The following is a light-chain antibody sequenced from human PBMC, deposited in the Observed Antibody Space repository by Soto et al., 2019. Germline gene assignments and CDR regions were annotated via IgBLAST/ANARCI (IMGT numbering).Light chain of an antibody. CDR1: QTIMTY. Sequence: DIQITQSPSSLSASVGVEVTITCRASQTIMTYLNWYQLKPGKPPRLLIYAASSLQSGVPSRFSGSGSGTDFTLTISSLQPEDFATYSCQQSYNSPQTFGRGTKVDIK. CDR3: QQSYNSPQT. CDR2: AAS. V-gene: IGKV1-39*01. J-gene: IGKJ1*01.